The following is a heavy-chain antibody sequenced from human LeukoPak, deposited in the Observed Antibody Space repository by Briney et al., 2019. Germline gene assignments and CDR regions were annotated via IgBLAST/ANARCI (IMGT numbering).Heavy chain of an antibody. V-gene: IGHV4-34*01. J-gene: IGHJ4*02. CDR3: ARTGYSPWRGVIAFVY. CDR2: INRSGST. D-gene: IGHD3-10*01. CDR1: GGSFSGYY. Sequence: SETLSLTCAVYGGSFSGYYWSWIRQPPGKGLEWIGEINRSGSTNYNPSLKSRVTISVDTSKNQFSLKLSSVTAADTAVYYCARTGYSPWRGVIAFVYWGQGTLVTVSS.